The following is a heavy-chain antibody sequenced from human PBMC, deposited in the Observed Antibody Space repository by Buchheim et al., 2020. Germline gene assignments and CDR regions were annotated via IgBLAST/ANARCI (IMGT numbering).Heavy chain of an antibody. D-gene: IGHD3-3*01. V-gene: IGHV3-74*01. CDR3: AREEAIFGVTDYYYYGMDV. Sequence: EVQLVESGGGLVQPGGSLRLSCAASGFTFSSYWMHWVRQAPGKGLVWVSRINSDGSSTSYADSVQGRFTISRDNAKNTLYLQMNSLRAEDTAVYYCAREEAIFGVTDYYYYGMDVWGQGTT. CDR1: GFTFSSYW. CDR2: INSDGSST. J-gene: IGHJ6*02.